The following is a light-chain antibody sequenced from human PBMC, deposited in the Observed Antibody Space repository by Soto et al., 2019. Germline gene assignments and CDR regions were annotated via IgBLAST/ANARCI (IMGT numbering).Light chain of an antibody. CDR1: QTVGSTC. V-gene: IGKV3D-20*01. CDR2: ETS. CDR3: QHFGSSAWT. Sequence: EIVLTQSPATLSLSPGEGATLSCGASQTVGSTCLDWFQQKPGLAPRLLMYETSSRATGIPDRFSSSGSGTDFTLTISRLEPEDFALCYCQHFGSSAWTFGQGTKVEIK. J-gene: IGKJ1*01.